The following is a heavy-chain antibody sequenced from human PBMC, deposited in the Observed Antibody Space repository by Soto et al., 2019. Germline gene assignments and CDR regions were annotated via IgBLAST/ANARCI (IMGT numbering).Heavy chain of an antibody. CDR3: TRDIVVVVAATQSMDV. V-gene: IGHV3-49*04. CDR2: IRSKAYGGTT. CDR1: GFTFGDYA. D-gene: IGHD2-15*01. J-gene: IGHJ6*02. Sequence: GGSLRLSCTASGFTFGDYAMSWVRQAPGKGLEWVGFIRSKAYGGTTEYAASVKGRFTISRDDSKSIAYLQVNSLKTEDTAVYYCTRDIVVVVAATQSMDVWGQGTTVTVSS.